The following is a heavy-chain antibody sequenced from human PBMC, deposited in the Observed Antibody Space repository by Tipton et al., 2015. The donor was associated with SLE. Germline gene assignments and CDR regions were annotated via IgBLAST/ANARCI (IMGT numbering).Heavy chain of an antibody. J-gene: IGHJ6*02. Sequence: TLSLTCTVSGASISRYYWSWIRQPPGKGLEWIGYIYYSGNTNYSPSLKSRVTISLDTSRTQFSLKLTSVTAADTAVYYCAIRGSLTGLDVWGQGTTVSVSS. CDR1: GASISRYY. CDR3: AIRGSLTGLDV. V-gene: IGHV4-59*01. CDR2: IYYSGNT. D-gene: IGHD2-8*02.